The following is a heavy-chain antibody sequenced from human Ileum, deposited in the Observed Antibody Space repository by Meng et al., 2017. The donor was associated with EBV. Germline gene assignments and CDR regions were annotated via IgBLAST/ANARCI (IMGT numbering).Heavy chain of an antibody. V-gene: IGHV4-4*02. Sequence: QLQFHESGPRLVKPSGTLSLTCSVSDDSTIRSNWWSWVRQPPGKGLEWIGEILHAGVTNYNPSLKSRVSMSVDRSRIQASLNLNSVTAADTAIYYCARGEDYTWDVWGQGSLVTVSS. CDR2: ILHAGVT. D-gene: IGHD3-16*01. CDR1: DDSTIRSNW. J-gene: IGHJ4*02. CDR3: ARGEDYTWDV.